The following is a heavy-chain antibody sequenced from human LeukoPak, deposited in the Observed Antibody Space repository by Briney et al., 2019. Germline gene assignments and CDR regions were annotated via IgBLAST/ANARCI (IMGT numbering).Heavy chain of an antibody. CDR3: ARARVPYIVVVVNWFDP. Sequence: GGSLRLSCAASGFTFSTYGMHWVRQAPGKGLEWVANIKQDGSEKYYVDSVKGRFTISRDNAKNSLYLQMNSLRAEDTAVYYCARARVPYIVVVVNWFDPWGQGTLVTVSS. CDR2: IKQDGSEK. J-gene: IGHJ5*02. CDR1: GFTFSTYG. V-gene: IGHV3-7*01. D-gene: IGHD2-15*01.